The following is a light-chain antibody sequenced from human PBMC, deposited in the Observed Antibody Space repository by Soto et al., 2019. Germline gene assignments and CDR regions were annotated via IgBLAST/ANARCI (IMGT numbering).Light chain of an antibody. CDR1: SSDVGGYNY. CDR3: SSFSYSSTSNYV. V-gene: IGLV2-14*01. CDR2: DVD. Sequence: QSVLTQPASVSGSPGQSITISCTGTSSDVGGYNYVSWYQQHPGKAPKLIIYDVDNRPSGISSRFSGSKSGNTASLTISGLQAEDEADYYCSSFSYSSTSNYVCGTGTKATVL. J-gene: IGLJ1*01.